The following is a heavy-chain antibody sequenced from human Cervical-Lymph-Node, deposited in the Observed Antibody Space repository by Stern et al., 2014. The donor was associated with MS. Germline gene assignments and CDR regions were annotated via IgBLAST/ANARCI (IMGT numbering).Heavy chain of an antibody. J-gene: IGHJ6*02. V-gene: IGHV2-5*02. CDR2: IYWDSDA. Sequence: QVTLRESGPTVVKPTQTLTLTCTFSGFSLNTSGEGVGWIRQPPGKALEGLAGIYWDSDARYSPSLNSRLTITKDTAKNQVVLTMANMDPVDTGTYYCAHTTVNFDEGYGLDVWGQGTTVTVSS. CDR1: GFSLNTSGEG. CDR3: AHTTVNFDEGYGLDV. D-gene: IGHD4-17*01.